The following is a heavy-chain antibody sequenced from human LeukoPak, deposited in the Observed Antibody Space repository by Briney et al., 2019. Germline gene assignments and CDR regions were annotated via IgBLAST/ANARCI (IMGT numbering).Heavy chain of an antibody. CDR1: GGSISSSSYY. V-gene: IGHV4-39*07. CDR3: VRSSSSIFDY. CDR2: MYYSGST. J-gene: IGHJ4*02. D-gene: IGHD6-6*01. Sequence: SETLSLTCTVSGGSISSSSYYWGWIRQPPGKGLEWIGSMYYSGSTYYNPSLKSRVTISVDTSKNQFSLKLSSVTAADTAVYYCVRSSSSIFDYWGQGTLVTVSS.